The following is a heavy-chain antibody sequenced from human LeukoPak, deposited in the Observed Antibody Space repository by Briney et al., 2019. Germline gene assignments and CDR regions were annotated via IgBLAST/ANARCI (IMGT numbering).Heavy chain of an antibody. CDR1: GFTFSSYS. Sequence: PGGSLRLSCAASGFTFSSYSMNWVRQAPGKGLEWVSFISSSSSYKYYADSVKGRFTISRDNAKNSLYLQMNSLRAEDTAVYYCARGLCGGDCYDYWGQGTLVTVSS. J-gene: IGHJ4*02. CDR2: ISSSSSYK. D-gene: IGHD2-21*02. CDR3: ARGLCGGDCYDY. V-gene: IGHV3-21*01.